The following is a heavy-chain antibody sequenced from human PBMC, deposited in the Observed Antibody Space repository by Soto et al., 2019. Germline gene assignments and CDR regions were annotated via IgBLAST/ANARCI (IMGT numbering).Heavy chain of an antibody. CDR2: ISGSGGSA. CDR1: GFTFSTCA. V-gene: IGHV3-23*01. J-gene: IGHJ4*02. CDR3: AEEGSGGWYYFDY. Sequence: EVQLLESGGALVHPGGSLRLSCAASGFTFSTCAMNWVRQAPGKGLEWVSTISGSGGSAYYADSVKGRFTISKANSKNTVYLQINSLRAEDPAVYFCAEEGSGGWYYFDYWGQGTLVVVCS. D-gene: IGHD6-19*01.